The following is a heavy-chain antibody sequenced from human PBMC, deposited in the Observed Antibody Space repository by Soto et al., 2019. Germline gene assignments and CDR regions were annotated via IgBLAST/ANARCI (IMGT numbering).Heavy chain of an antibody. J-gene: IGHJ5*01. D-gene: IGHD6-19*01. CDR2: INFDGSTT. V-gene: IGHV3-74*01. CDR1: GFALSSSW. CDR3: ARGPRGWYGFDY. Sequence: EVQLVESGGGLVQPGGSLRLSCAGSGFALSSSWMHWVRQDPGKGLVWVSRINFDGSTTDYADSVRGRFTISRDNAKNTLYLEMNSLRVDDTAVYHCARGPRGWYGFDYWGHGTLVTVSS.